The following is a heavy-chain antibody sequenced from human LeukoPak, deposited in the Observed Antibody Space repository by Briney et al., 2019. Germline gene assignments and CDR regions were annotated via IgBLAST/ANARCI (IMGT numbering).Heavy chain of an antibody. CDR1: GGTFSSYA. D-gene: IGHD1-26*01. CDR2: IIPIFGTA. CDR3: ARTAPYYSGSYHGWFGP. Sequence: GASVKVSCKASGGTFSSYAISWVRQAPGQGLEWMGGIIPIFGTANYAQKFRGRVTITTDESTSTAYMELSSLRSEDTAVYYCARTAPYYSGSYHGWFGPWGQGTLVTVSS. V-gene: IGHV1-69*05. J-gene: IGHJ5*02.